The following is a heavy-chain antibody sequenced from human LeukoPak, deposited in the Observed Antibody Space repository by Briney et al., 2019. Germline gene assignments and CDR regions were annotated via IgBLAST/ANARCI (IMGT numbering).Heavy chain of an antibody. Sequence: GSLRLSCAASGFTFSSYSMNWVRQAPGKGLEWVSSISSSSSYIHYADSVKGRFAISRDNAKNSLYLQMNSLRAEDTAVYYCARETNYDILTGYYKSDAFDIWGQGTMVTVSS. CDR2: ISSSSSYI. CDR3: ARETNYDILTGYYKSDAFDI. J-gene: IGHJ3*02. V-gene: IGHV3-21*01. D-gene: IGHD3-9*01. CDR1: GFTFSSYS.